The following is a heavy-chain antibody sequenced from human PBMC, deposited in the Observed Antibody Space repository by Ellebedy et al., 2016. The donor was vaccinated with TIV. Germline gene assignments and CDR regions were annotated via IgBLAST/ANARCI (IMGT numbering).Heavy chain of an antibody. Sequence: GESLKISXAASGFTFSSYSMNWVRQAPGKGLEWVSSISSSSSYIYYADSVKGRFTISRDNAKNSLYLQMNSLRAEDTAVYYCARGRPIAAPWGQGTLVTVSS. D-gene: IGHD2-15*01. J-gene: IGHJ5*02. V-gene: IGHV3-21*01. CDR2: ISSSSSYI. CDR1: GFTFSSYS. CDR3: ARGRPIAAP.